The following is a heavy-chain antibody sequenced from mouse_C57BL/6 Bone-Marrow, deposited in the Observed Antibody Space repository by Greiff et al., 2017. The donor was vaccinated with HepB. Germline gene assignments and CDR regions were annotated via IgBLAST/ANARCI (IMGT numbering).Heavy chain of an antibody. J-gene: IGHJ2*01. Sequence: VQLQESGAELAKPGASVKLSCKASGYTFTSYWMHWLKQRPGQGLEWIGYINPSSGYTKYNQKFKDKATLTADKSSSTAYMQLSSLTYEDSAVYYCARITTVVAPTFYFDYWGQGTTLTVSS. CDR3: ARITTVVAPTFYFDY. CDR2: INPSSGYT. CDR1: GYTFTSYW. D-gene: IGHD1-1*01. V-gene: IGHV1-7*01.